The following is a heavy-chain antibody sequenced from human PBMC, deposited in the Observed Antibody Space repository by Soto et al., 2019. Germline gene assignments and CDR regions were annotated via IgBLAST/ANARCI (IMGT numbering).Heavy chain of an antibody. V-gene: IGHV3-23*01. Sequence: GGSLRLSCAASGFTFSTYWMSWVRQAPGKGLEWVSAISGSGGSTYYADSVKGRFTISRDNSKNTLYLQMNSLRAEDTAVYYCAKEFYSSSWYGYWGQGTLVTVSS. CDR2: ISGSGGST. D-gene: IGHD6-13*01. CDR3: AKEFYSSSWYGY. CDR1: GFTFSTYW. J-gene: IGHJ4*02.